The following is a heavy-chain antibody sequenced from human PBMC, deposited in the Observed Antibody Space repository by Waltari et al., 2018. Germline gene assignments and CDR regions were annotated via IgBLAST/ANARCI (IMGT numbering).Heavy chain of an antibody. CDR2: IYSDGVT. CDR1: GFTVSSNY. J-gene: IGHJ4*02. V-gene: IGHV3-53*02. D-gene: IGHD2-21*01. CDR3: ARGAGGGRDCCPLDY. Sequence: EVQLVETGGGLIQSGGSLRLSCAASGFTVSSNYMSWVRQAPGRGMEWLSCIYSDGVTTDADSVKVRISIAGNNTKNPFYLQMNSVRAEDPALISGARGAGGGRDCCPLDYWGQGTLVTVSS.